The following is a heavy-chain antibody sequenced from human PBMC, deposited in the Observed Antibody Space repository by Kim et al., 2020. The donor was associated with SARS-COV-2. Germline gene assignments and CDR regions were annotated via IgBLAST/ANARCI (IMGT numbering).Heavy chain of an antibody. CDR3: ERAPRGPTTVTRYGGAFDI. V-gene: IGHV4-31*03. Sequence: SETLSLTCTVSGGSISSGGYYWSLIRQHPGKGLEWIGYIYYSGSTYYNPSLKSRVTISVDTSKNQFSLKLSSVTAAETAVYYFERAPRGPTTVTRYGGAFDIWGQGAMGTVST. CDR2: IYYSGST. CDR1: GGSISSGGYY. J-gene: IGHJ3*02. D-gene: IGHD4-17*01.